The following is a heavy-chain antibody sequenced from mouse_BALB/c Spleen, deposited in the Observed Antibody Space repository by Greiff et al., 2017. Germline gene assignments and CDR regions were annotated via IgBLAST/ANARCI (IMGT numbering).Heavy chain of an antibody. CDR1: GFSLTSYG. D-gene: IGHD1-1*01. CDR3: ARDTYYYGSPYFDV. CDR2: IWAGGST. J-gene: IGHJ1*01. Sequence: VQLQESGPGLVAPSQSLSITCTVSGFSLTSYGVHWVRQPPGKGLEWLGVIWAGGSTNYNSALMSRLSISKDNSKSQVFLKMNSLQTDDTAMYYCARDTYYYGSPYFDVWGAGTTVTVSS. V-gene: IGHV2-9*02.